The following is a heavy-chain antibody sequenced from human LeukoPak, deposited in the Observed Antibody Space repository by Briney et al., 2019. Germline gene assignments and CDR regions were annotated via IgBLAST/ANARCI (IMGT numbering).Heavy chain of an antibody. CDR3: AKINYYGMDV. Sequence: PGGTLRLSCADSGFTFSSYAMSWVRQAPGKGLEWVSGICGSGSSTYYADSVKGRFTISRDNSKNTLDLQMNSLRAEDTAVYYCAKINYYGMDVWGQGTTVTVSS. V-gene: IGHV3-23*01. J-gene: IGHJ6*02. CDR2: ICGSGSST. CDR1: GFTFSSYA.